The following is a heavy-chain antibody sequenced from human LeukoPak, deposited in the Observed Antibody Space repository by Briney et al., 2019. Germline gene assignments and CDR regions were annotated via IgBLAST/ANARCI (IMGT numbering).Heavy chain of an antibody. CDR2: IWYDGSNK. CDR3: ARDSWVTRPNWFDP. J-gene: IGHJ5*02. Sequence: GRSLRLSCAASGFTFSSYGMHWVRQAPGKGLEWVAVIWYDGSNKYYADSVKGRFTISRDNSKNTLYLQMNSLRAEDTAVYYCARDSWVTRPNWFDPWGQGTLVTVSS. D-gene: IGHD2-15*01. CDR1: GFTFSSYG. V-gene: IGHV3-33*01.